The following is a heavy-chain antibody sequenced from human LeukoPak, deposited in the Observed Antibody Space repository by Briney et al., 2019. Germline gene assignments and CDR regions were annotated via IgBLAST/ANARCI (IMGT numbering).Heavy chain of an antibody. CDR1: GFTFSTYW. Sequence: GGSLRLSCVASGFTFSTYWMSWVRQAPGKGLEWVANIRQDGSEKYYVDSVKGRFTISRDNAKNSLYLQMNTLRDDDTAVYYCARVIDGALIDYWDQGTLVTVSS. J-gene: IGHJ4*02. D-gene: IGHD5-24*01. CDR3: ARVIDGALIDY. CDR2: IRQDGSEK. V-gene: IGHV3-7*01.